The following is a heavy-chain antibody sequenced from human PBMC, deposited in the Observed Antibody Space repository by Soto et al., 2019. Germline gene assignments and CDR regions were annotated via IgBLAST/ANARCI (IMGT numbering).Heavy chain of an antibody. V-gene: IGHV3-23*01. Sequence: GGSLRLSCAASGFTFSSYAMSWVRQAPGKGLEWVSAISGSGGSTYYADSVKGRFTISRDNSKNPLYLQMNSLRAEDTAVYYCAKGSGEYYYYMDVWGKGTTVTVSS. CDR3: AKGSGEYYYYMDV. CDR2: ISGSGGST. CDR1: GFTFSSYA. D-gene: IGHD3-10*01. J-gene: IGHJ6*03.